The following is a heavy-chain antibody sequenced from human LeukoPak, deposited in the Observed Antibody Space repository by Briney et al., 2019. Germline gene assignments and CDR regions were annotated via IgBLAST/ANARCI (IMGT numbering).Heavy chain of an antibody. D-gene: IGHD1-26*01. Sequence: GRSLRLSCATSGFTFSNYEMSWVRQTPRKGLEWVSYISSSGSSTYYADSVKGRFTISRDNAKSSLCLQMDSLRAGDTAVYYCAREDGSQLDYWGRGTLVTVSS. CDR2: ISSSGSST. CDR3: AREDGSQLDY. CDR1: GFTFSNYE. V-gene: IGHV3-48*03. J-gene: IGHJ4*02.